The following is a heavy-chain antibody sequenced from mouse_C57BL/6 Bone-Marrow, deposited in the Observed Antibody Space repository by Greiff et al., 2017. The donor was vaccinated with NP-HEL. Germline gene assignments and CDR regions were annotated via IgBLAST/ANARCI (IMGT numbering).Heavy chain of an antibody. CDR1: GYTFTSYW. D-gene: IGHD4-1*01. V-gene: IGHV1-5*01. J-gene: IGHJ1*03. Sequence: EVQLVESGTVLARPGASVKMSCKTSGYTFTSYWMHWVKQRPGQGLEWIGAIYPGNSDTSYNQKFKGKAKLTAVTSASTAYMELSSLTNEDSAVYYCTRGSGTVGDWYFDVWGTGTTVTVSS. CDR3: TRGSGTVGDWYFDV. CDR2: IYPGNSDT.